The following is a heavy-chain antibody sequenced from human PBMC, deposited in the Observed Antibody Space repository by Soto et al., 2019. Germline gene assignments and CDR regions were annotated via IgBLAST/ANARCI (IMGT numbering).Heavy chain of an antibody. D-gene: IGHD4-17*01. CDR1: GYPFTSYY. CDR3: ASATLTVTTHYYYYYYGMDV. J-gene: IGHJ6*01. CDR2: INPSGGST. V-gene: IGHV1-46*01. Sequence: GSGKVCFKASGYPFTSYYMHLVRQAPGQGLEWMGIINPSGGSTSYAQKFQGRVTMTRDTSTSTVYMELSSLRSEDTAVYYCASATLTVTTHYYYYYYGMDVWGQGTTVTVSS.